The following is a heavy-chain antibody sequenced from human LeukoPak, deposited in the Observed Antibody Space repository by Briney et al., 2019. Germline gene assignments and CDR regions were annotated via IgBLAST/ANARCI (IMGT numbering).Heavy chain of an antibody. CDR1: GFTFSSYW. V-gene: IGHV3-74*01. J-gene: IGHJ4*02. CDR2: IASDGSST. Sequence: GGSLRLSCAASGFTFSSYWMNWVRQAPGKGLVWVSRIASDGSSTTYADSVKGRFSISRDNAKNTLYLQMNSLRAEDTAVYYCARDNDYYDSSGYYWDYWGQGTLVTVSS. CDR3: ARDNDYYDSSGYYWDY. D-gene: IGHD3-22*01.